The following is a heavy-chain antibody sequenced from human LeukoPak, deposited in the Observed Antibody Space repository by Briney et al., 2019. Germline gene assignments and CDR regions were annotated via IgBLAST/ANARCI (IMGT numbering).Heavy chain of an antibody. D-gene: IGHD5-18*01. CDR2: IIPMSGTV. J-gene: IGHJ4*02. Sequence: SVKVSGKASGGTCSTFGISWVRQAPGQGLEWMGGIIPMSGTVNNAQKFQGRVTITADKSTGTAYMELSSLRSDDTAVYYCARETGYAYGRAPLDYWGQGTLVTVSS. V-gene: IGHV1-69*06. CDR3: ARETGYAYGRAPLDY. CDR1: GGTCSTFG.